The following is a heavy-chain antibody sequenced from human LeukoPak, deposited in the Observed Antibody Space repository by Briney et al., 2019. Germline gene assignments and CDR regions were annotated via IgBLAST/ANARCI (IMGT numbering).Heavy chain of an antibody. D-gene: IGHD5-24*01. Sequence: PGGSLRLSCAASGFTFSSFGMHWVRQAPGKGLEWVAFIRNDGSTKYYADSVKGRFTISRDNSKNTLSLQMNSLRAEDTAVYYCARGRRDGYNYPFDAFDIWGQGTMVTVSS. V-gene: IGHV3-30*02. CDR3: ARGRRDGYNYPFDAFDI. CDR2: IRNDGSTK. J-gene: IGHJ3*02. CDR1: GFTFSSFG.